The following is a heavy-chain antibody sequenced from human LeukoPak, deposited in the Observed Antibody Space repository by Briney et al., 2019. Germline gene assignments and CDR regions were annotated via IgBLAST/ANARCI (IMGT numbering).Heavy chain of an antibody. V-gene: IGHV3-23*01. D-gene: IGHD6-6*01. CDR3: AKGGSSSSRFEY. Sequence: GGSLRLSCAASGFTFSNYAMSWVRQALGKGLEWVSVISSSAVSTYYTDSVKGRFTISRDNSKNTLYLQMNSLRAEDTAVYYCAKGGSSSSRFEYWGQGTLVTVSS. CDR1: GFTFSNYA. CDR2: ISSSAVST. J-gene: IGHJ4*02.